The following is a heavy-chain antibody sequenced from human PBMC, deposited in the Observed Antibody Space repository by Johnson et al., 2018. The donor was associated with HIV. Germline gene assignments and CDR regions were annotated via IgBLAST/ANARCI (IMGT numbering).Heavy chain of an antibody. D-gene: IGHD1-26*01. V-gene: IGHV3-30*02. J-gene: IGHJ3*02. Sequence: QVQLVESGGGVVQPGGSLRLSCAASGFTFNTYGMDWVRQAPGQGLEWVAFIRYAGSSKYYADSVKGRFTVSRDNSKNTLYLQMKSLRPEDTAVYYCAKESKWESRTPHAFDIWGQGTMVTVSS. CDR3: AKESKWESRTPHAFDI. CDR1: GFTFNTYG. CDR2: IRYAGSSK.